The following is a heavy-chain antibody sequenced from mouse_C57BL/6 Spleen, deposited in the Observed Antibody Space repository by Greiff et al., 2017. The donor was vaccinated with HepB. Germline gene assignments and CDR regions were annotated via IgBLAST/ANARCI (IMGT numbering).Heavy chain of an antibody. Sequence: VKLQESGAELARPGASVKLSCKASGYTFTSYGISWVKQRTGQGLEWIGEIYPRSGNTYYNEKFKGKATLTADKSSSTAYMELRSLTSEDAAVYFCARCSRVTTGAMDDWGQGTTVTVAS. J-gene: IGHJ4*01. CDR3: ARCSRVTTGAMDD. D-gene: IGHD2-1*01. CDR2: IYPRSGNT. V-gene: IGHV1-81*01. CDR1: GYTFTSYG.